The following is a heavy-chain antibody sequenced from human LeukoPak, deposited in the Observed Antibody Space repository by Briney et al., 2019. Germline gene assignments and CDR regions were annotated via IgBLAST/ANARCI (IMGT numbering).Heavy chain of an antibody. Sequence: PGGSLRLSCAASGFTFSSYAMSWVRQAPGKGREWVSAISGSGGSTYYADSVKGRFTISRDNSKNTLYLQMNSLRAEDTAVYYCAKDLGCSSTSCYSDYWGQGTLVTVSS. CDR2: ISGSGGST. CDR3: AKDLGCSSTSCYSDY. V-gene: IGHV3-23*01. D-gene: IGHD2-2*01. J-gene: IGHJ4*02. CDR1: GFTFSSYA.